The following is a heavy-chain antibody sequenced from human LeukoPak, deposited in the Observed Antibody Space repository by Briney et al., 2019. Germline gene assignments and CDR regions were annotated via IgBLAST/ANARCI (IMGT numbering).Heavy chain of an antibody. Sequence: SETLSLTCAVYGGSFSSYYWSWIRQPAGKGLEWIGRIYTSGSTNYNPSLKSRVTISVDTSKNQFSLKLSSVTAADTAVYYCAREQGDAFDIWGQGTMVTVSS. V-gene: IGHV4-4*07. CDR1: GGSFSSYY. J-gene: IGHJ3*02. CDR3: AREQGDAFDI. CDR2: IYTSGST.